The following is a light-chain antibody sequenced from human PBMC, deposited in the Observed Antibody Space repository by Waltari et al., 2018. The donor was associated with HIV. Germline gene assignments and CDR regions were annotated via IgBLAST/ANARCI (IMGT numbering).Light chain of an antibody. V-gene: IGKV2-30*01. J-gene: IGKJ2*01. CDR2: KVS. CDR1: QSLVYSDGNTY. Sequence: DVVMTQSPLSLPVTLGQPASISCRSSQSLVYSDGNTYFSWFQQRPGQSPRRLIYKVSNRDSGVPDRFSGSGSGTDFTLKISRVEAVDVGVYYCMQGSHWPYTFGQGTKLEIK. CDR3: MQGSHWPYT.